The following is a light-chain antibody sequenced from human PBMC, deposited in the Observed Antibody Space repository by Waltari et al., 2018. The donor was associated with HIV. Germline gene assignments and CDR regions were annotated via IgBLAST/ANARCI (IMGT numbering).Light chain of an antibody. CDR3: QQYNGWPRT. CDR2: GAS. Sequence: EIVMTQSPATLSVSPGERVTLSCRASQNVITNLAWYQQKPGQAPSLLIYGASTRASGIPARFTGGWSGSDFTLTINSLQSEDCGLYYCQQYNGWPRTFGQGTKV. CDR1: QNVITN. J-gene: IGKJ1*01. V-gene: IGKV3-15*01.